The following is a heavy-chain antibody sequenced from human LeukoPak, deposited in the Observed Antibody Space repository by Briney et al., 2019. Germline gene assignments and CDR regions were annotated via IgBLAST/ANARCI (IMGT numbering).Heavy chain of an antibody. CDR1: GGSFSTYY. Sequence: SETLSLTCGVSGGSFSTYYWSWIRQPPGKGLELIGEINHSGRTNYNPSLKSRVTISVDTSKNQFSLNLSSVTAADTAVYYCARSPLTGNYGDWFDPWGQGTLVIVSS. D-gene: IGHD3-9*01. V-gene: IGHV4-34*01. CDR3: ARSPLTGNYGDWFDP. CDR2: INHSGRT. J-gene: IGHJ5*02.